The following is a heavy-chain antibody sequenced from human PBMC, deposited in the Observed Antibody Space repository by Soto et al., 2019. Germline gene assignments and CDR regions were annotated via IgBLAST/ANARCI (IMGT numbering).Heavy chain of an antibody. V-gene: IGHV3-30*18. CDR2: ISYDGSNK. CDR3: AKDLASCISTSCYAPSYYGMDV. D-gene: IGHD2-2*01. J-gene: IGHJ6*02. CDR1: GFTFSSYG. Sequence: QVQLVESGGGVVQPGRSLRLSCAASGFTFSSYGMHWVRQAPGKGLEWVAVISYDGSNKYYADSVKGRFTISRDNSKNTRYLQMNSLRAEDTAVYYCAKDLASCISTSCYAPSYYGMDVWGQGTTVTVSS.